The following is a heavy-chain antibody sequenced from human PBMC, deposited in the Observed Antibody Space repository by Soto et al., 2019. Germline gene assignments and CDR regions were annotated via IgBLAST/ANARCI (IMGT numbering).Heavy chain of an antibody. J-gene: IGHJ4*02. Sequence: QVQLVESGGGLVKPGGSLRLSCAASGFVFSDYYMSWIRQAPGKGLEWVSYISNSGSIIYYADSVKGRFTISRDNAKNSWYLQMNSLRAEDTAVYYCARSSAVAGTIDSWGQGTLVTVSS. CDR1: GFVFSDYY. V-gene: IGHV3-11*01. CDR3: ARSSAVAGTIDS. D-gene: IGHD6-19*01. CDR2: ISNSGSII.